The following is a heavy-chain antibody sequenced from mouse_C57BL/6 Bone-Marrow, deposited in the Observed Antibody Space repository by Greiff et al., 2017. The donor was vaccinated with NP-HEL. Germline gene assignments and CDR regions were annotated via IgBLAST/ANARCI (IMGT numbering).Heavy chain of an antibody. V-gene: IGHV5-16*01. CDR3: ARDLTY. J-gene: IGHJ3*01. CDR1: GFTFSDYY. CDR2: INYDGSST. Sequence: EVMLVESEGGLVQPGSSMKLSCTASGFTFSDYYMAWVRQVPEKGLEWVANINYDGSSTYYLDSLKSRFIISRDNAKNILYLQMSSLKSEDTATYYCARDLTYWGQGTLVTVSA.